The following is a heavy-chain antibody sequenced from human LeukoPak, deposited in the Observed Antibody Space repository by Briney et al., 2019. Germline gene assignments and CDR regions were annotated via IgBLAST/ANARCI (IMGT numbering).Heavy chain of an antibody. CDR2: IYHSGST. Sequence: SETLSLTCAVSGYSISSGYYWGWIRQPPEKGLEWIGSIYHSGSTYYNPSLKSRVTISVDTSKNQFSLKLSSVTAADTAVYYCARAHLYGSGSRLDYWGQGTLVTVSS. V-gene: IGHV4-38-2*01. CDR1: GYSISSGYY. CDR3: ARAHLYGSGSRLDY. D-gene: IGHD3-10*01. J-gene: IGHJ4*02.